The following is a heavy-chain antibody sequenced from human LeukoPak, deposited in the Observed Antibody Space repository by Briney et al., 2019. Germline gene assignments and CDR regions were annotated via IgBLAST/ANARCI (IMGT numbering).Heavy chain of an antibody. CDR1: GGSISSGGYY. CDR2: IYYSGST. Sequence: MPSQTLSLTCTVSGGSISSGGYYWSWIRQHPGKGLEWIGYIYYSGSTYYNPSLKSRVTISVDTSKNQFSLKLSSVTAADTAVYYRARHYYDSSGYASFDYWGQGTLVTASS. CDR3: ARHYYDSSGYASFDY. J-gene: IGHJ4*02. D-gene: IGHD3-22*01. V-gene: IGHV4-31*03.